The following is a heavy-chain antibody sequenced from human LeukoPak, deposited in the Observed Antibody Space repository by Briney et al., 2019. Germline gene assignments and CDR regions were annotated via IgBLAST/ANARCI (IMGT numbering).Heavy chain of an antibody. D-gene: IGHD4-17*01. Sequence: PGGSLRLSCAASGFIFSSYAMNWVRQAPGKGLEWVSSISGSGSYIHYADSMKGRFTISRDNAKKSVYLHMSRLRAEDTAVYYCARGLGSGDYVANAIDFWGRGTTVSVS. CDR3: ARGLGSGDYVANAIDF. CDR1: GFIFSSYA. CDR2: ISGSGSYI. V-gene: IGHV3-21*01. J-gene: IGHJ3*01.